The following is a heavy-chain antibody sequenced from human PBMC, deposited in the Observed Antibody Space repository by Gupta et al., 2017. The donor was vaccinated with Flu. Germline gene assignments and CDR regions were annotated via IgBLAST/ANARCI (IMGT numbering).Heavy chain of an antibody. D-gene: IGHD1-26*01. Sequence: EVQLVESGGGLVKPGGSLRLSCAASRFTFSNAWMSWVRQAPGKGLEWVGRIKSKTDGGTTDYAAPVKGRFTISRDDSKNTLYLQMNSLKTEDTAVYYCTTAPGGSYYNAFDIWGQGTMVTVSS. CDR1: RFTFSNAW. J-gene: IGHJ3*02. CDR2: IKSKTDGGTT. V-gene: IGHV3-15*01. CDR3: TTAPGGSYYNAFDI.